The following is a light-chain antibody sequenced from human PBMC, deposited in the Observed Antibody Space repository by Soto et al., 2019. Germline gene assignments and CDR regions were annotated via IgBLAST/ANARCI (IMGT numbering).Light chain of an antibody. Sequence: EIVLTQSPATLSLSPGKRATLSCRASRSVSSYLAWYQQNPGQAPRPLIYDASNMAPGIPARFSGSGSGTDFTLTISSLEPEDFAVYYCQQRSNWPPRITFGQGTRLEIK. CDR2: DAS. V-gene: IGKV3-11*01. CDR1: RSVSSY. J-gene: IGKJ5*01. CDR3: QQRSNWPPRIT.